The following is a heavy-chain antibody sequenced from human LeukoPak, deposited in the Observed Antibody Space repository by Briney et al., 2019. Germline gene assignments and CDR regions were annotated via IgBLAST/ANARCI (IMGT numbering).Heavy chain of an antibody. CDR1: GQSFTIYT. J-gene: IGHJ6*02. Sequence: ASVKVSCKTSGQSFTIYTLHWVRQAPGQRLEWMGWINAADGNTKYSQKFQGRVIITRDSSANTAYMELSSLTSEDSAVYYCASSRSKRITTNRGVREYYYGMDVWGQGTTVTVSS. CDR3: ASSRSKRITTNRGVREYYYGMDV. V-gene: IGHV1-3*01. CDR2: INAADGNT. D-gene: IGHD3-10*01.